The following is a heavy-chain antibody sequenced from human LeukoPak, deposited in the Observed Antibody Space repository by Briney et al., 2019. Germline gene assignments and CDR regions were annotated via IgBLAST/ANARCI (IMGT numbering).Heavy chain of an antibody. CDR3: ARDYADYVGYFFFDY. J-gene: IGHJ4*02. Sequence: GGSLRLSCAASGFTFNNYAMNWVRQAPGKGLEWVSSISGGGETTYYADSAKGRFTISRDNSQNTLYLQMNSLRAEDTAVYYCARDYADYVGYFFFDYWGRGTLVTVSS. V-gene: IGHV3-23*01. CDR1: GFTFNNYA. CDR2: ISGGGETT. D-gene: IGHD4-17*01.